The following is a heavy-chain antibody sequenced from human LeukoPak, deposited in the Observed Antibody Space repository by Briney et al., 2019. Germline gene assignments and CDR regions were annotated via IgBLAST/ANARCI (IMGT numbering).Heavy chain of an antibody. J-gene: IGHJ6*02. CDR3: ARVSYCGGDCRGYYYYGLDV. CDR2: INPYTGGT. CDR1: GYIFTGHY. V-gene: IGHV1-2*02. Sequence: ASVKVSCKASGYIFTGHYIYWVRQAPGQGLEWMGWINPYTGGTNNAQKFQGRVTMTRDTSISTAYMELSRLRYEDTAVYYCARVSYCGGDCRGYYYYGLDVWGQGTTVTVSS. D-gene: IGHD2-21*02.